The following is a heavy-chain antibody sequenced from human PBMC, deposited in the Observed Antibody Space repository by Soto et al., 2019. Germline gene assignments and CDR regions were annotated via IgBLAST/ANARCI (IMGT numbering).Heavy chain of an antibody. CDR3: AREVLCGGDCYDNWFDP. D-gene: IGHD2-21*02. V-gene: IGHV4-31*03. J-gene: IGHJ5*02. Sequence: QVQLQESGPGLVKPSQTLSLTCTVSGGSISSGGYYWSWIRQHPGKGLEWIGYIYYSGSTYYNPSLKSRVTISVDTSKNQFSLKLSSVTAADTAVYYCAREVLCGGDCYDNWFDPWGQGTLVTVSS. CDR2: IYYSGST. CDR1: GGSISSGGYY.